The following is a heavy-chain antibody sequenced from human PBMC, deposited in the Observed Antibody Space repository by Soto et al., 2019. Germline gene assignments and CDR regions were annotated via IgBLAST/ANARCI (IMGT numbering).Heavy chain of an antibody. V-gene: IGHV4-31*03. CDR3: VRGYGGGYDHRLFDP. Sequence: QVQLQESGPGLVKPSQTLSLTCTVSGGSISSGGLYWSWIRQHPGKGLEWIGYIFYSGSTYYNPSRKGRVSILVDTSKNRFSLKLSSVTVADTAVYYCVRGYGGGYDHRLFDPGGQGTLVTVSS. D-gene: IGHD3-16*01. CDR2: IFYSGST. CDR1: GGSISSGGLY. J-gene: IGHJ5*02.